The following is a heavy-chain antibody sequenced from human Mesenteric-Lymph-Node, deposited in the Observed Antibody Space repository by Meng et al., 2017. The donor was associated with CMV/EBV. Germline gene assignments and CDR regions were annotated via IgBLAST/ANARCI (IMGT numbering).Heavy chain of an antibody. CDR2: IGGSGGST. J-gene: IGHJ4*02. CDR3: GREIVGGATALDY. V-gene: IGHV3-23*01. CDR1: GFTFSTYA. D-gene: IGHD1-26*01. Sequence: GESLKISCAASGFTFSTYAMSWVRQAPGKGLEWVSGIGGSGGSTFYADSVKGRFTISRDNSRNTLYLQMNSLKVEDTAVYYCGREIVGGATALDYWGQGTLVTVSS.